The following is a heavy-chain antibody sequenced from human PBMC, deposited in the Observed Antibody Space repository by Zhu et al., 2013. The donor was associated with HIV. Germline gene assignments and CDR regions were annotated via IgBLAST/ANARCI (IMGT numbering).Heavy chain of an antibody. CDR3: ARWDSTTVTTTIDY. CDR2: IYYSGST. J-gene: IGHJ4*02. D-gene: IGHD4-17*01. V-gene: IGHV4-31*03. CDR1: GGSISSGGYY. Sequence: QVQLQESGPGLVKPSQTLSLTCTVSGGSISSGGYYWSWIRQHPGKGLEWIGYIYYSGSTYYNPSLKSRVTISVDTSKNQFSLKLSSVTAADTAVYYCARWDSTTVTTTIDYWGQGTLVTVSS.